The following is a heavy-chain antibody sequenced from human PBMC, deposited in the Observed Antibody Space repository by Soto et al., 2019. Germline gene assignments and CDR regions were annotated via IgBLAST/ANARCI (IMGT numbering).Heavy chain of an antibody. J-gene: IGHJ4*02. V-gene: IGHV4-4*02. Sequence: PSGTLSLTCAASGDSVNSSHWADWVRQTPGKGLEWIGQISHSGNANYNPSLTSRVTISVDKSKNHFSLKLTSVTAADTAVYYCAARHFWSGPWTARRLDYWGQGTLVTVSS. D-gene: IGHD3-3*02. CDR2: ISHSGNA. CDR1: GDSVNSSHW. CDR3: AARHFWSGPWTARRLDY.